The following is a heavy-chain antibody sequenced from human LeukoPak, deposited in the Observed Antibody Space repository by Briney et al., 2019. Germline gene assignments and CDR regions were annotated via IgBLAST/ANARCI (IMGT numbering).Heavy chain of an antibody. D-gene: IGHD6-6*01. CDR3: ARSRTGHRYSNSLDY. CDR2: IYYSGST. CDR1: GGSISSYY. Sequence: PSETLCLTCTVSGGSISSYYWSWIRQPPGKGLEWIGYIYYSGSTNYNPSLKSRVTISVDTSKNQFSLKLSSVTAADTAVYYCARSRTGHRYSNSLDYWGQGTLVTVSS. V-gene: IGHV4-59*01. J-gene: IGHJ4*02.